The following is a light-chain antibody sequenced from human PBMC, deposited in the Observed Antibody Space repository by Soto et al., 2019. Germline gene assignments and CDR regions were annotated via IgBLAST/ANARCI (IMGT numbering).Light chain of an antibody. CDR2: WAS. CDR1: QSVLQSSNNKNY. Sequence: DIVMTQSPDSLAVSLGERATINCKSSQSVLQSSNNKNYLAWYQQKPGQPPKLLIYWASTRESGVPDRFSGSGSGTDFTLSISSLQAEDVAVYYCQQYYSLWTFGQGTKVEIK. CDR3: QQYYSLWT. J-gene: IGKJ1*01. V-gene: IGKV4-1*01.